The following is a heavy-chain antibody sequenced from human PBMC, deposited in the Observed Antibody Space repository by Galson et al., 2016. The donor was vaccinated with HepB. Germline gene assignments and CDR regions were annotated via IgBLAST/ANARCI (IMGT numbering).Heavy chain of an antibody. CDR2: VSHRSNK. V-gene: IGHV3-30*18. Sequence: SLRLSCAASGFTFSNYGMHWVRQAPGKGLEWVAGVSHRSNKSYADFLKGRFTISRDNSKNTLYLQMSSLRVEDTAVYYCAKDGDYYSIYGSPDTWGQGTLVTVSS. CDR3: AKDGDYYSIYGSPDT. CDR1: GFTFSNYG. J-gene: IGHJ5*02. D-gene: IGHD3-9*01.